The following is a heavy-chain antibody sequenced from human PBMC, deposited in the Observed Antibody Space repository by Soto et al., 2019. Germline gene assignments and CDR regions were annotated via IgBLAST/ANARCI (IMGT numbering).Heavy chain of an antibody. D-gene: IGHD3-10*01. CDR3: AKGGYGSGSYYTDN. V-gene: IGHV3-23*01. CDR1: GFTFRSYA. CDR2: IFASGGGT. J-gene: IGHJ4*02. Sequence: SLRLSCAASGFTFRSYAMSWVRQGPGKGLEWVSGIFASGGGTYYADSVKGRFTISRDNSKNTLYLQMNSLRAEDTAVYYCAKGGYGSGSYYTDNWGQGALVTVSS.